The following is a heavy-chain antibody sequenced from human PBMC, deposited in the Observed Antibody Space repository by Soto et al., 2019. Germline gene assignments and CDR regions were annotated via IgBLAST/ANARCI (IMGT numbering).Heavy chain of an antibody. D-gene: IGHD3-22*01. V-gene: IGHV3-53*01. CDR1: GLTVSSNY. CDR3: ARDRVESGYPEYFQH. J-gene: IGHJ1*01. Sequence: EVQLVESGGGLIQPGGSLRLSSAASGLTVSSNYMSWVRQAPGKGLEWVSVIYSGGSTYYADSVKGRFTISRDNSKNTLYLQMNSLRAEDTAVYYCARDRVESGYPEYFQHWGQGTLVTVSS. CDR2: IYSGGST.